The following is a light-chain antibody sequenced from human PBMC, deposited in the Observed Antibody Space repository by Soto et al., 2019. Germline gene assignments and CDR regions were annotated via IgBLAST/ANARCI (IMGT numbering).Light chain of an antibody. CDR3: MQTLQSPLT. CDR2: LGS. V-gene: IGKV2-28*01. J-gene: IGKJ4*01. CDR1: QSLLYSNGYNY. Sequence: EIVMTQSPLSLSVTPGEPASISCRSSQSLLYSNGYNYLDWYLQKPGQSPQILIFLGSNRASGVPDRFSGSVSGTDFTLKISRVEAEDVGTYYCMQTLQSPLTFGGWTKVDIK.